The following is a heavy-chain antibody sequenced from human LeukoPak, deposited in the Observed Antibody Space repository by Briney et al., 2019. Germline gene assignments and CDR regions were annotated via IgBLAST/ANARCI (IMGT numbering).Heavy chain of an antibody. CDR2: IYSGGST. V-gene: IGHV3-53*01. CDR1: GFTVSSNY. CDR3: ARASSGLVNY. Sequence: GGSLRLSCAASGFTVSSNYMSWVRQAPGEGLEWVSVIYSGGSTYYADSVKGRFTISRDNSKNTLYLQMNSLRAEDTAVYYCARASSGLVNYWGQGTLVTVSS. J-gene: IGHJ4*02. D-gene: IGHD3-22*01.